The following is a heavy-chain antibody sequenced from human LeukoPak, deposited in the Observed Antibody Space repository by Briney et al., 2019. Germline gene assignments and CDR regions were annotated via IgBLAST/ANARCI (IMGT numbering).Heavy chain of an antibody. CDR3: AIWFGESKTLDY. J-gene: IGHJ4*02. D-gene: IGHD3-10*01. V-gene: IGHV3-53*01. CDR1: GFTVSRNY. CDR2: IYSGGTT. Sequence: GGSLRLSCAASGFTVSRNYMTWVRQAPGKGLEWVSVIYSGGTTYYADSVKGRFTISRDNSKNTLYLQMNRLRAEDTAVYYCAIWFGESKTLDYWGQGTLVTVSS.